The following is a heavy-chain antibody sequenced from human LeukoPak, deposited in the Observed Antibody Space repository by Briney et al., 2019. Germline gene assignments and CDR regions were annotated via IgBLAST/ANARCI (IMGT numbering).Heavy chain of an antibody. D-gene: IGHD3-22*01. CDR2: IYTSGST. J-gene: IGHJ2*01. CDR3: ARGGRGVQYYYDSTGHFDL. CDR1: GGSISSGSHY. Sequence: SETLSLTCTVSGGSISSGSHYWSWIRQPAGKGLEWIGRIYTSGSTNYNPSLKSRVTISVDTSKNQFSLKLSSVTAADTAVYYCARGGRGVQYYYDSTGHFDLWGRGTLVTVSS. V-gene: IGHV4-61*02.